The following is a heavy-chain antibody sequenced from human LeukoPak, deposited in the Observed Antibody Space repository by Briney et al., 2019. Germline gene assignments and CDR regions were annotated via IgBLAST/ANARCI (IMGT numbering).Heavy chain of an antibody. J-gene: IGHJ4*02. V-gene: IGHV4-39*07. CDR3: ARAIRQDSYGDY. CDR2: INHSGST. CDR1: GGSISSSTYY. Sequence: PSETLSLTCTVSGGSISSSTYYWGWIRQPPGKGLEWIGEINHSGSTNYNPSLKSRVTISVDTSKNQFSLKLSSVTAADTAVYYCARAIRQDSYGDYWGQGTLVTVSS. D-gene: IGHD5-18*01.